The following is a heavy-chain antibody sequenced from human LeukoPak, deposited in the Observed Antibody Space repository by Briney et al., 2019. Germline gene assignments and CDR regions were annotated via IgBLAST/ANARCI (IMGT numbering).Heavy chain of an antibody. V-gene: IGHV3-30-3*01. Sequence: EPGGSLRLSCAASGFTFSSYAMHWVRRAPGKGLEGVAVISYDGSNKYYADSVKGRFTISRDNSKNTLYLQMNSLRAEDTAVYYCARDLECSGGSCYSVLDYWGQGTLVTVSS. CDR1: GFTFSSYA. CDR2: ISYDGSNK. CDR3: ARDLECSGGSCYSVLDY. J-gene: IGHJ4*02. D-gene: IGHD2-15*01.